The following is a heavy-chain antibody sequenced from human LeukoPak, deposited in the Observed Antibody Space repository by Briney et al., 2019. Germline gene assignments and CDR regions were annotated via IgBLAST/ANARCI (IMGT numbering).Heavy chain of an antibody. Sequence: ASVKVSCKVSGYTLTELSIHWVRQAPGKGLEWMGWMNPNSGNTGYAQKFQGRVTITRNTSISTAYMELSSLRSEDTAVYYCATDLRGVGSRLRLGGVIVSAFDIWGQGTMVTVSS. V-gene: IGHV1-8*03. CDR1: GYTLTELS. J-gene: IGHJ3*02. D-gene: IGHD3-16*02. CDR3: ATDLRGVGSRLRLGGVIVSAFDI. CDR2: MNPNSGNT.